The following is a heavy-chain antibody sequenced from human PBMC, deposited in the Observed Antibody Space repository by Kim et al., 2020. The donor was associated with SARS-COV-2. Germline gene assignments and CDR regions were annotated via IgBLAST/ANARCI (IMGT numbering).Heavy chain of an antibody. CDR2: GST. V-gene: IGHV3-53*01. D-gene: IGHD1-1*01. CDR3: RGTLDAFDI. Sequence: GSTNSADAVKGRFTISRHNSKNTLYLQMNSLRAEDTAVDYCRGTLDAFDIWGQGTMVTVSS. J-gene: IGHJ3*02.